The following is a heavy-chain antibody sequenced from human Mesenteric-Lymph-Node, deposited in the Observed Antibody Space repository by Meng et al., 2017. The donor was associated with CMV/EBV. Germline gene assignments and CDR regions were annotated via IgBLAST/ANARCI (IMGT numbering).Heavy chain of an antibody. Sequence: GESLKISCAASGFTFSSYAMSWVRQAPGKGLEWVSAISGSGGSTYYADSVKGRFTISRDNSKNTLYLQMNSLRAEDTAVYYCARGPNCSGGTCYAIYHYYGMDVWGQGTTVTVSS. CDR3: ARGPNCSGGTCYAIYHYYGMDV. CDR2: ISGSGGST. CDR1: GFTFSSYA. D-gene: IGHD2-15*01. J-gene: IGHJ6*02. V-gene: IGHV3-23*01.